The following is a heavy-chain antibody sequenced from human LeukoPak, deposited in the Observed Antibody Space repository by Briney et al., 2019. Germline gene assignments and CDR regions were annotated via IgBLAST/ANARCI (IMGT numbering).Heavy chain of an antibody. CDR1: GFTLSGSA. Sequence: GGSLRLSCAASGFTLSGSAMHWVRQASGKGLEWVGRIRSKANSYATAYAASVKGRFTISRDDSKNTAYLQMNSLKTEDTAVYYCTTRFRPTVTYTQGDYYGMDVWGQGTTVTVSS. CDR2: IRSKANSYAT. V-gene: IGHV3-73*01. J-gene: IGHJ6*02. CDR3: TTRFRPTVTYTQGDYYGMDV. D-gene: IGHD4-17*01.